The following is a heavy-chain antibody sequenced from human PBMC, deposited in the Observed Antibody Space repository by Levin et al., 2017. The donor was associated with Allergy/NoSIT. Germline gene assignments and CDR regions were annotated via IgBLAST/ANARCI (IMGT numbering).Heavy chain of an antibody. CDR1: GFTFSTYE. V-gene: IGHV3-30-3*01. Sequence: GGSLRLSCAASGFTFSTYEMHWVRQAPGKGLEWVAVISYDGSNKYYADSVKGRFTISRDNSKNTVYLEMNSLRTEDASLYFCARDSSGWYIADYYFDFWGQGTLVTVSS. J-gene: IGHJ4*02. CDR2: ISYDGSNK. CDR3: ARDSSGWYIADYYFDF. D-gene: IGHD6-13*01.